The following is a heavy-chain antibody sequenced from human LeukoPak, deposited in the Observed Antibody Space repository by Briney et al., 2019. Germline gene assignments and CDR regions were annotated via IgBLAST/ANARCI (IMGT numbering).Heavy chain of an antibody. CDR2: ISGSSNDI. D-gene: IGHD7-27*01. CDR3: AKDPWGSRVY. CDR1: GFTFSSYS. Sequence: PGGSLRPSCAASGFTFSSYSMNWVRQAPGKGLEWVASISGSSNDIYYADSLKGRFTIPRDNAKNALYLQINSLRVEDTAVYYCAKDPWGSRVYWGQGTLVTVSS. J-gene: IGHJ4*02. V-gene: IGHV3-21*01.